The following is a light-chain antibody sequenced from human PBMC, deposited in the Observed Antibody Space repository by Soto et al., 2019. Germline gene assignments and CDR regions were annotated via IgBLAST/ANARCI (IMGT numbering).Light chain of an antibody. CDR3: QQFSSYPLT. Sequence: EFVLTQSAGTLSWSPGERATLSWRASQTVRNNYLAWYQQKNGQAPRLLIYDASSRATGIPDRFSGGGYGTDFTLTISRLETEDFAVYYCQQFSSYPLTFGGGTKVDIK. CDR1: QTVRNNY. V-gene: IGKV3-20*01. J-gene: IGKJ4*01. CDR2: DAS.